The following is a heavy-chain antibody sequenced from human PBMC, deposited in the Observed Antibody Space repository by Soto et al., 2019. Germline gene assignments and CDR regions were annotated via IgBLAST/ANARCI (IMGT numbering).Heavy chain of an antibody. CDR3: TTGRVRFLEWLLSDYFDY. J-gene: IGHJ4*02. V-gene: IGHV3-15*01. D-gene: IGHD3-3*01. CDR2: IKSKTDGGTT. Sequence: GPLRHSCGAVGVTFGNAGVSWVRKTQGKGLEWVGRIKSKTDGGTTDYAAPVKGRFTISRDDSKNTLYLQMNSLKTEDTAVYYCTTGRVRFLEWLLSDYFDYWGQGTLVTVSS. CDR1: GVTFGNAG.